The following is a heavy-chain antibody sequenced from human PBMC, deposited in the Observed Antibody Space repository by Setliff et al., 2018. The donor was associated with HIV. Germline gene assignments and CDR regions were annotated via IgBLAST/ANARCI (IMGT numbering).Heavy chain of an antibody. CDR2: IHYSGNT. V-gene: IGHV4-59*08. Sequence: ETPSLTCTVSGGSISYYWSWIRQPPGKGLEWIGYIHYSGNTNYNPSLKSRVTMSVDTSNNQVSLKLTSASAADTAVYYCARRYSSSWYFDYWGRGTLVTVSS. CDR3: ARRYSSSWYFDY. J-gene: IGHJ4*02. D-gene: IGHD6-13*01. CDR1: GGSISYY.